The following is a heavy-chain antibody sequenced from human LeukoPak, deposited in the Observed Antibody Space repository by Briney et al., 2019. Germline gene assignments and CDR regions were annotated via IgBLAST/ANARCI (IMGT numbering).Heavy chain of an antibody. J-gene: IGHJ5*02. V-gene: IGHV1-2*02. D-gene: IGHD2-2*01. CDR3: ARESACGTTNCLAPADWLDP. Sequence: ASVKVSCKASGYTFTGYYMHWVRQAPGQGLEWMGWISPNSGDTDIAQKFQGRVTTTRDTSIATSYMEVDSLTSDDTAVYYCARESACGTTNCLAPADWLDPWGQGTLVIVSS. CDR2: ISPNSGDT. CDR1: GYTFTGYY.